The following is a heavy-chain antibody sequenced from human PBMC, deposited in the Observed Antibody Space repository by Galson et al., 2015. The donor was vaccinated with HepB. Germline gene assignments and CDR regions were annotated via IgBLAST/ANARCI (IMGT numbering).Heavy chain of an antibody. J-gene: IGHJ6*02. CDR2: ISYDGGKK. Sequence: SLRLSCAASGFMFTSHAMHWVRQAPGKGLEWLSLISYDGGKKYYADSLEGRFTISRDNSKNTLYVQMDSLRDEDTAVYFCARDKGLGIFPYYHNGLDVWGQGTTVIVSS. CDR3: ARDKGLGIFPYYHNGLDV. CDR1: GFMFTSHA. V-gene: IGHV3-30-3*01. D-gene: IGHD7-27*01.